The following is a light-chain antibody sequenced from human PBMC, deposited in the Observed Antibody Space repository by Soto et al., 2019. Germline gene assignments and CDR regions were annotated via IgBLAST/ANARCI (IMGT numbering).Light chain of an antibody. CDR2: DTS. J-gene: IGLJ2*01. V-gene: IGLV7-46*01. Sequence: QAVVTQEPSLTVSPGGTVTLTCGSSTGAVTSGHYPYWFQQKLGQAPRTLIYDTSNKHSWTPARFSGSLLGGKAALTLSGAQPEDEAEYHCLLSYSGARHVVFGGGTKLTVL. CDR3: LLSYSGARHVV. CDR1: TGAVTSGHY.